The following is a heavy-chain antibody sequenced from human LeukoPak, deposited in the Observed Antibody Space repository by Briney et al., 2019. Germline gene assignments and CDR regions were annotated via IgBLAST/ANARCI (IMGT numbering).Heavy chain of an antibody. CDR3: ARDPNYYGSGSFDY. Sequence: PGGSLRLSCAASGFTFNRYAMYWVRQAPGKGLEWVSYISSSSSTIYYADSVKGRFTISRDNAKNSLYLQMNSLRAEDTAVYYCARDPNYYGSGSFDYWGQGTLVTVSS. CDR2: ISSSSSTI. CDR1: GFTFNRYA. V-gene: IGHV3-48*04. D-gene: IGHD3-10*01. J-gene: IGHJ4*02.